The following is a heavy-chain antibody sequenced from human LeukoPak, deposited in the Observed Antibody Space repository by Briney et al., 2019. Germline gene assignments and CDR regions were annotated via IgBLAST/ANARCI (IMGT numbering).Heavy chain of an antibody. CDR2: IYYSGST. J-gene: IGHJ5*02. Sequence: SETLSLTCTVSGGSISSSSYYWGWIRQPPGKGLEWIGSIYYSGSTYYNPSLKSRVTISVDTSKNQFSLKLSSVTAADTAVYYCARLRVLLWFGELLPNWFDPWGQGTLVTVSS. CDR3: ARLRVLLWFGELLPNWFDP. V-gene: IGHV4-39*01. D-gene: IGHD3-10*01. CDR1: GGSISSSSYY.